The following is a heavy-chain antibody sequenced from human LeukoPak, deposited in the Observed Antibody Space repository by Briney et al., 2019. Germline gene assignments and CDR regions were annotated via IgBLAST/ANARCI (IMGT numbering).Heavy chain of an antibody. D-gene: IGHD5-18*01. V-gene: IGHV4-59*01. CDR2: IYYSGST. CDR1: GGSISSYY. J-gene: IGHJ4*02. Sequence: PSETLSLTCTVSGGSISSYYWSWIRQPPGKGLEWIGYIYYSGSTNYNPSLKSRVTISVDTSKNQFSLKLSSVTAADAAVYYCARDHGYSYGLFDYWGQGTLVTVSS. CDR3: ARDHGYSYGLFDY.